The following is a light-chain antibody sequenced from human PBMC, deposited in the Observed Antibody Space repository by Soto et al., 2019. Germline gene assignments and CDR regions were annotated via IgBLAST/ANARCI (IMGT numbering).Light chain of an antibody. CDR3: FSHRGGDSHV. Sequence: QSVLTQPASVSGSPGQSITISCTGTSSDVGGYNYVSWDQQYPGKAPKLMIYGVTNRPSGVSNRFSGSTTGNTASLTISGLQAEDEADYYCFSHRGGDSHVFGTGTKLTVL. CDR2: GVT. J-gene: IGLJ1*01. V-gene: IGLV2-14*01. CDR1: SSDVGGYNY.